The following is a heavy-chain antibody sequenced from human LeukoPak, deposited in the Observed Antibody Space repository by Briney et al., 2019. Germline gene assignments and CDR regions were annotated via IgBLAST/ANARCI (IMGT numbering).Heavy chain of an antibody. CDR2: IYTSGST. D-gene: IGHD3-10*01. V-gene: IGHV4-4*07. CDR1: GGSISSYY. J-gene: IGHJ5*02. CDR3: ARRGITMVRGVLLPSFDP. Sequence: SETLSLTCTVSGGSISSYYWSWIRQPAGKGLEWIGRIYTSGSTNYNPSLKSRVTMSVDTSKNQFSLELSSVTAADTAVYYCARRGITMVRGVLLPSFDPWGQGTLVTVSS.